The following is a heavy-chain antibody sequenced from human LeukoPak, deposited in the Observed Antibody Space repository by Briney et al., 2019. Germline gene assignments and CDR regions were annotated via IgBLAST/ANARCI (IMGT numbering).Heavy chain of an antibody. CDR3: ASPLEYWDAWNGYSPFDY. CDR2: FIPKSGRA. D-gene: IGHD3-3*01. J-gene: IGHJ4*02. V-gene: IGHV1-69*13. CDR1: GGTFTNFA. Sequence: ASVKVSCKAAGGTFTNFAFNWVRQAPGQGLQWMGGFIPKSGRANYAQNFQGRITITADESSSTAYMELYSLRSEDTAVYYCASPLEYWDAWNGYSPFDYWGQGTLVTVSS.